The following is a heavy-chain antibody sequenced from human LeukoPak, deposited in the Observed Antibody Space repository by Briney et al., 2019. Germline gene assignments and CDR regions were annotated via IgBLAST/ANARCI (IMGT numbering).Heavy chain of an antibody. CDR2: ISGSGGGA. Sequence: GGSLRLSCAASGFIFSSYVMTWVRQAPGKGLEWVSAISGSGGGAYYADSVKGRFTVSRDNSENTLYLQMNSLRAEDTAIYYCAKRPFGSGSPLDYWGQGTLVTVSS. CDR3: AKRPFGSGSPLDY. CDR1: GFIFSSYV. J-gene: IGHJ4*02. D-gene: IGHD3-10*01. V-gene: IGHV3-23*01.